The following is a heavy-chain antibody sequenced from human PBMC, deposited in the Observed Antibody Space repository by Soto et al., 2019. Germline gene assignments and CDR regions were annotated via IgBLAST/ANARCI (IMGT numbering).Heavy chain of an antibody. CDR1: GGTLDGFG. D-gene: IGHD4-4*01. J-gene: IGHJ2*01. Sequence: QVQLVQSGAEMRKPGSSVKVSCKATGGTLDGFGVSWIRQAPGEQLEWMGGIIPIFSTVDYAQNFKDRITINADKSTSTVYLEMRNLRSDDTAVFYWATSEDYRSSWYFDLWGRGTRVTVSS. CDR2: IIPIFSTV. V-gene: IGHV1-69*14. CDR3: ATSEDYRSSWYFDL.